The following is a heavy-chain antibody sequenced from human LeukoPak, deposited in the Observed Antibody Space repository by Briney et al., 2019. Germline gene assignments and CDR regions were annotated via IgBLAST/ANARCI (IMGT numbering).Heavy chain of an antibody. Sequence: SETLSLTCTVSGGSISSSSYFWGWIRQPPWKGLEWIGSIYYSGSTYYNPSLKSRVTMSVDTSKNQFSLKLSSVTAADTAVYYCARDDRVGAILGYMDVWGKGTTVTVSS. CDR2: IYYSGST. J-gene: IGHJ6*03. D-gene: IGHD1-26*01. V-gene: IGHV4-39*07. CDR3: ARDDRVGAILGYMDV. CDR1: GGSISSSSYF.